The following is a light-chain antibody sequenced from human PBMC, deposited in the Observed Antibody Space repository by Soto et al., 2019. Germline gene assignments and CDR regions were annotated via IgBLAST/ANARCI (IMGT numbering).Light chain of an antibody. Sequence: QSALTQPASVSGSPGQSITISCTGTSSDVGGYNYVSWYQQHPGKAPKLMIYEVNNRPSGVSNRFSGSKSGNTASLTISGLQAEDEADYYCNSYTSSSSLVVFGAGTQLTVL. CDR3: NSYTSSSSLVV. CDR2: EVN. V-gene: IGLV2-14*01. CDR1: SSDVGGYNY. J-gene: IGLJ2*01.